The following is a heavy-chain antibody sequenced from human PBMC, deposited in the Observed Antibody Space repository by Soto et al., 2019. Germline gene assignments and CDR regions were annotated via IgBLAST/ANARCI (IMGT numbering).Heavy chain of an antibody. CDR3: ARGQEGVVATH. Sequence: QVQLQQWGAGLLKPSETLSLKCAVTGGSLSGYYWSWIRQPPGKGLEWIGEVKDGGHTNYSPSLSGRVTIPSDTSNNQFSLRLNSVTAADTGVYYCARGQEGVVATHWDHGILVTVSS. D-gene: IGHD5-12*01. CDR2: VKDGGHT. J-gene: IGHJ4*01. V-gene: IGHV4-34*01. CDR1: GGSLSGYY.